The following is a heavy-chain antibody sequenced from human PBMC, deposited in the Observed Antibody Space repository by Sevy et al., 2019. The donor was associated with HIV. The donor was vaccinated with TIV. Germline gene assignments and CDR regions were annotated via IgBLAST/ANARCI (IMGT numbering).Heavy chain of an antibody. CDR3: ARGPYYYYGMDV. CDR1: GFTFSSYD. V-gene: IGHV3-13*01. J-gene: IGHJ6*02. Sequence: GGSLRLSCAASGFTFSSYDMHWVRQATGKGLEWVSAIGTAGDTYYPGSVKGRFTISRENAKNSLYLQMNSLRAGETAVYYCARGPYYYYGMDVWGQGTTVTVSS. CDR2: IGTAGDT.